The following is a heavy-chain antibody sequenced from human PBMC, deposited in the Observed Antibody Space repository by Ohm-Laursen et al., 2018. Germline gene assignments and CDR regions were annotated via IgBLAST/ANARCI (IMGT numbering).Heavy chain of an antibody. CDR3: ARVYGMEIQFWSLGY. V-gene: IGHV1-18*01. J-gene: IGHJ4*02. D-gene: IGHD5-18*01. Sequence: ASVKVSCKTSGDTFSTHAINWVRQAPGQGLEWMGWISAYNGNTNCAQKLQGRVTMTTDTSTSTAYMELRSLRSDDTAVYYCARVYGMEIQFWSLGYWGQGTLVTVSS. CDR2: ISAYNGNT. CDR1: GDTFSTHA.